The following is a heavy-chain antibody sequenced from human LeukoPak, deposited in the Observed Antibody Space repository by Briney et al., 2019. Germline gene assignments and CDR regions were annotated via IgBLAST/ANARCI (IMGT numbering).Heavy chain of an antibody. D-gene: IGHD3-3*01. CDR1: GGSFSNYY. V-gene: IGHV4-34*01. J-gene: IGHJ5*02. CDR2: INHSGST. Sequence: SETLSLTCAVYGGSFSNYYWNWIRQPPGKGLEWIGEINHSGSTNYNPSLKSRVTISVDTSKNQFSLKLSSVTAADTAVYYCAKDGERESVTIFGVVINPRWFDPWGQGTLVTVSS. CDR3: AKDGERESVTIFGVVINPRWFDP.